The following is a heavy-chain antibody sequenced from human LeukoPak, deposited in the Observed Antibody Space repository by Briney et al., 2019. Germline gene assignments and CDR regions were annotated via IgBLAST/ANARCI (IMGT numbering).Heavy chain of an antibody. V-gene: IGHV3-20*04. J-gene: IGHJ6*03. CDR3: ARATSRSSSFGYYYYYMDV. Sequence: RSGGSLRLSCAVSGFTFDDYGMSWGRQPPRKGLGWVSGVNWYDGGTGYADSVKGRCTISRDNAKNYLYLQMNSLRADDTALYYCARATSRSSSFGYYYYYMDVWGKGTTVTVSS. CDR1: GFTFDDYG. D-gene: IGHD6-6*01. CDR2: VNWYDGGT.